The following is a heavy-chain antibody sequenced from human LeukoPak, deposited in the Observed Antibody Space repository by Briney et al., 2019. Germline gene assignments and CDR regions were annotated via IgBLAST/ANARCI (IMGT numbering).Heavy chain of an antibody. Sequence: ASVKVSCKASGYTFTDYYIHWVRQAPGQGLEWMGWINPNSGGTNYAQKFQGRVTMTRDTSISTAYMELSRLRSDDTAVYYCARDPRYYYGSGSYVSWFDPWGQGTLVTVSS. V-gene: IGHV1-2*02. J-gene: IGHJ5*02. D-gene: IGHD3-10*01. CDR1: GYTFTDYY. CDR3: ARDPRYYYGSGSYVSWFDP. CDR2: INPNSGGT.